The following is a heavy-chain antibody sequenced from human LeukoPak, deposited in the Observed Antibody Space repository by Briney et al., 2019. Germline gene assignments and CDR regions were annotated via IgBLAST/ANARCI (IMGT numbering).Heavy chain of an antibody. V-gene: IGHV3-7*01. D-gene: IGHD5-24*01. Sequence: PGGCLRLSCAASGFTFSNYWMAWVRQAPGKGPEWVANIKQDESEKYYVDSVKGRFTISRDNAKKSLYLQMNSLRVDDTAVYYCARDVERSLDYWGQGTLVTVSS. CDR1: GFTFSNYW. CDR2: IKQDESEK. J-gene: IGHJ4*02. CDR3: ARDVERSLDY.